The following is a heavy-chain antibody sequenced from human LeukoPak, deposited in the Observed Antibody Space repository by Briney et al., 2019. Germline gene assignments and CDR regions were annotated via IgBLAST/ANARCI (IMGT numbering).Heavy chain of an antibody. V-gene: IGHV1-18*01. Sequence: ASVKVSCKASGYTFTSYGISWVRQAPGQGLEWMGWISAYNGNTNYAQKLQGRVTMTTDTSTSTAYMELRSLRSDDTAVYYCARVGYYDILTGYYGGGYYYYHMDVWGKGTTVTVSS. CDR2: ISAYNGNT. CDR1: GYTFTSYG. J-gene: IGHJ6*03. CDR3: ARVGYYDILTGYYGGGYYYYHMDV. D-gene: IGHD3-9*01.